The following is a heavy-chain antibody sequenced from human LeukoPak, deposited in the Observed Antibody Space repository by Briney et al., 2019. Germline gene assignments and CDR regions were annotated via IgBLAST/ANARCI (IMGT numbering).Heavy chain of an antibody. J-gene: IGHJ4*02. CDR2: IYPGDSDT. Sequence: GESLKISCKGSGYSFTSYWIGWVRQMPGKGLEWMGIIYPGDSDTRYSPSFQGQVTISADKSISTAYLQWSSLKASDTAMYYCARSRDRGTAARPYDYWGQGTLVTVSS. CDR1: GYSFTSYW. CDR3: ARSRDRGTAARPYDY. D-gene: IGHD6-6*01. V-gene: IGHV5-51*01.